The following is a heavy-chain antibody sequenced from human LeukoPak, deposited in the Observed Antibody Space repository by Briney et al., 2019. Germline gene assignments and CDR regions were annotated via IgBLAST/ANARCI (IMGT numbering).Heavy chain of an antibody. CDR1: GFTFSSYD. V-gene: IGHV3-13*01. D-gene: IGHD3-16*02. Sequence: SGGSLRLSCAASGFTFSSYDMHWVRHATGKGLEWVSAIGTAGDTYYPGSVKGRFTISRENAKNSLYLQMNSLRAGDTAVYYCTKVASTGFIAYYFDYWGQGTLVTVSS. CDR2: IGTAGDT. J-gene: IGHJ4*02. CDR3: TKVASTGFIAYYFDY.